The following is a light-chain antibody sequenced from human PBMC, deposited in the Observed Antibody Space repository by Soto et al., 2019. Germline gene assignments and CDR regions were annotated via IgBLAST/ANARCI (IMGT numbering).Light chain of an antibody. V-gene: IGKV3-20*01. CDR3: QQYGSSPPIT. CDR2: GAS. CDR1: QSVSSRY. Sequence: EIVLIQAPGTRSFSRGEKATLSCRASQSVSSRYLAWYQLKLGQAPRLLIYGASSRATGIPDRFSGSGSGTDFTLTISRLEPADFAVYYCQQYGSSPPITFAQGTRLEIK. J-gene: IGKJ5*01.